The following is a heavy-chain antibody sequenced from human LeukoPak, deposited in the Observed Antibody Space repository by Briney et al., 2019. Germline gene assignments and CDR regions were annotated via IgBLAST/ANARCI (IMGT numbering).Heavy chain of an antibody. CDR3: ASRRGWFDP. Sequence: SETLSLTCAVYGGSFSGYYWSWIRQPPGKGLEWVGEINHSGSTNYNPSLKSRVTISVDTSKNQFSLKLSSVTAADTAVYYCASRRGWFDPWGQGTLVTVSS. CDR2: INHSGST. CDR1: GGSFSGYY. V-gene: IGHV4-34*01. J-gene: IGHJ5*02.